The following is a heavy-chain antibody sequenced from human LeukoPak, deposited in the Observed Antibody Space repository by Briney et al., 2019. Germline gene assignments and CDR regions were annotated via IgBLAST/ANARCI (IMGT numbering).Heavy chain of an antibody. J-gene: IGHJ4*02. CDR3: ARGYRLIPSY. V-gene: IGHV4-34*01. D-gene: IGHD3-16*01. Sequence: SETLSLTCAVYGGPFSGYYWSWIRQPPGKGLEWIGEINHSGSTNYNPSLKSRVTISVDTSKNQFSLKLSSVTAADTAVYYCARGYRLIPSYWGQGTLVTVSS. CDR1: GGPFSGYY. CDR2: INHSGST.